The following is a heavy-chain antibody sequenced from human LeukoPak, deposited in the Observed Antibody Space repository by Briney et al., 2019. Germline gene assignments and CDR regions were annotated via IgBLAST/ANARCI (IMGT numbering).Heavy chain of an antibody. Sequence: GSLRLSCAASGFTFSSYGMHWVRQAPGKGLEWVAVISYDGSNKYYADSVKGRFTISRDNSKNTLYLQMNSLRAEDTAVYYCARERSGSYYRWYFDLWGRGTLVTVSS. J-gene: IGHJ2*01. CDR2: ISYDGSNK. D-gene: IGHD1-26*01. CDR1: GFTFSSYG. CDR3: ARERSGSYYRWYFDL. V-gene: IGHV3-30*03.